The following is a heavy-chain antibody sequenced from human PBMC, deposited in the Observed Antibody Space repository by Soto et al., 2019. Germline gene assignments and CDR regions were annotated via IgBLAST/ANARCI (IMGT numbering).Heavy chain of an antibody. J-gene: IGHJ4*02. Sequence: QSGGSLRLSCAASGFTFSSYAMSWVRQAPGKGLEWVSAIISGSGGRTYYADSVKGRFTISRDNSKNTLYPQMNSLRAEDTAVYYCAKLMIYHDSSGYNWGQGTLVTVSS. V-gene: IGHV3-23*01. CDR2: ISGSGGRT. CDR1: GFTFSSYA. CDR3: AKLMIYHDSSGYN. D-gene: IGHD3-22*01.